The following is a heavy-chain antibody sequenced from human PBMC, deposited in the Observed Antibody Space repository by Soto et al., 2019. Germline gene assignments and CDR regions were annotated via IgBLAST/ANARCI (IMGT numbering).Heavy chain of an antibody. CDR2: IWYDGSNK. CDR3: ARVAAYYDSSGYYAWGAFDI. CDR1: GFTFSSYG. J-gene: IGHJ3*02. V-gene: IGHV3-33*01. D-gene: IGHD3-22*01. Sequence: GGSLRLSCAASGFTFSSYGMHWVRQAPGKGLEWVAVIWYDGSNKYYADSVKGRFTISRDNSKNTLYLQMNSLRAEDTAVYYCARVAAYYDSSGYYAWGAFDIWGQGTMVTVSS.